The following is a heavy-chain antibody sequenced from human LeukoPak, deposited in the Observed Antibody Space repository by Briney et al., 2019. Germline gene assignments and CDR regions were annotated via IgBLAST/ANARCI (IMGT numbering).Heavy chain of an antibody. CDR1: GFTFSSCS. Sequence: GGSLRLSCEASGFTFSSCSMNWVRQAPGKGLEWVSSISSSYSSMYYADSVKGRFTISRDNTKNSLYLQMNSLRAEDTAVYFCASAHYDFSRGMGVWGQGTTVTVSS. CDR2: ISSSYSSM. V-gene: IGHV3-21*01. J-gene: IGHJ6*02. CDR3: ASAHYDFSRGMGV. D-gene: IGHD3-3*01.